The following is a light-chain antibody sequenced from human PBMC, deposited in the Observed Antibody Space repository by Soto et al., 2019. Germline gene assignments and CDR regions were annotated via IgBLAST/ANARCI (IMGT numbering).Light chain of an antibody. V-gene: IGLV2-23*02. CDR2: EVN. J-gene: IGLJ2*01. CDR1: SSDVGSSNF. CDR3: CSYAETASFV. Sequence: QSALTQPASVSGSPGQSITISCTGSSSDVGSSNFVSWYQQHPGKAPQFMIYEVNKRPPGIYNRFTRDKSGNTASLTISGLQPEDEADYYCCSYAETASFVFRGGTELSVL.